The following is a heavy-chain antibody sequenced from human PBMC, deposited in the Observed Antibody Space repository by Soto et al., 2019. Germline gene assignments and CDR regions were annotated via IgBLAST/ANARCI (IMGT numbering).Heavy chain of an antibody. V-gene: IGHV1-8*01. Sequence: QVQLVQSGAEVKKPGASVKVSCKASGYTFTSYDINWVRQATGQGLEWMGWMNPNSGNTGYAQKFKGRVTVTRNTSISTAYMELSSPRSEDTAVYDCATATSFYGSGSYKARGWFDPWGQGTLVTVSS. CDR1: GYTFTSYD. CDR2: MNPNSGNT. J-gene: IGHJ5*02. CDR3: ATATSFYGSGSYKARGWFDP. D-gene: IGHD3-10*01.